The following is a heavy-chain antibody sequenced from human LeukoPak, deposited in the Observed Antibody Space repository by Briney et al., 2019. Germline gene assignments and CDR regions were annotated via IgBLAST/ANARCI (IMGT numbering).Heavy chain of an antibody. J-gene: IGHJ4*02. CDR2: FYYSGTT. V-gene: IGHV4-39*01. Sequence: PSETLSLTCTVSGGPISRNSYYWGWIRQSPGKGLEWVAIFYYSGTTFKNPSLKSRVTISVDPFQNQFSLNLKSVTTADPAVYFWAKGQSPKAPFGCWGQGTLVTVSS. CDR1: GGPISRNSYY. CDR3: AKGQSPKAPFGC.